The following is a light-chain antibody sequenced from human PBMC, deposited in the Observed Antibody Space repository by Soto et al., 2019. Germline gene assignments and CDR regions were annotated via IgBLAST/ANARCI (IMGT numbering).Light chain of an antibody. J-gene: IGKJ1*01. V-gene: IGKV3-15*01. CDR1: QYIGSA. CDR2: DAS. Sequence: EVVLTQSPATLSVSPGDRATLSCRASQYIGSAVAWYHQRPGQAPRLLIFDASVRVPTTPARFSGSVSGTEFTLTIISLESEDFAVYFCQQYGDRPRTFGQGTKVDIK. CDR3: QQYGDRPRT.